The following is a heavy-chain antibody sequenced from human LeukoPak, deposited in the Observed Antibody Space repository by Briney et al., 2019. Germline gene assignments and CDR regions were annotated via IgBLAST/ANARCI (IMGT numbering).Heavy chain of an antibody. CDR3: ARYSRVKAISARSSSPFGGYFDY. CDR1: GFTFSSYW. J-gene: IGHJ4*02. V-gene: IGHV3-21*01. CDR2: ISSSSYI. D-gene: IGHD6-13*01. Sequence: GGSLRLSCAASGFTFSSYWMNWVRQAPGKGLEWVSSISSSSYIYYADSVKGRFTISRDNAKNSLYLQMNSLRAEDTAVYYCARYSRVKAISARSSSPFGGYFDYWGQGTLVTVSS.